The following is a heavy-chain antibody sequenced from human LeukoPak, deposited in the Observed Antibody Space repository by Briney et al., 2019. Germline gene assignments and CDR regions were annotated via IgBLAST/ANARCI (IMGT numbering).Heavy chain of an antibody. D-gene: IGHD1-26*01. CDR3: ARELQQSLDY. CDR2: IYHSGST. J-gene: IGHJ4*02. Sequence: SETLSLTCAVSGYSISSGYYWGWIRQPPGQGLEWIGSIYHSGSTYYNPSLKSRVTISVDTSKNQFSLKLSSVTAADTAVYYCARELQQSLDYWGQGTLVTVSS. V-gene: IGHV4-38-2*01. CDR1: GYSISSGYY.